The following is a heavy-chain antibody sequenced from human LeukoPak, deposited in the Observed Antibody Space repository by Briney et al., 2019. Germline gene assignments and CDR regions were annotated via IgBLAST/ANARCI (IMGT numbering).Heavy chain of an antibody. CDR3: ARGQQWFDP. V-gene: IGHV4-59*12. Sequence: PSETLSLTCTDSGGSISGYYWTWIRQPPGKGLGWIGYIYSSGSTKYNPSLKSPITISVDTSKNQLSLKLSSVTAADTAVYYCARGQQWFDPWGQGTLVTVSS. CDR2: IYSSGST. J-gene: IGHJ5*02. CDR1: GGSISGYY. D-gene: IGHD6-13*01.